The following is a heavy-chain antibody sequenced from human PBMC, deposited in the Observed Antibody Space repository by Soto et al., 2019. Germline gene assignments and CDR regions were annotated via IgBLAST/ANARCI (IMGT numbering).Heavy chain of an antibody. J-gene: IGHJ4*02. CDR2: IYYTGST. CDR3: ARYYYDPYYFDY. Sequence: QVQLQESGPGPVKPSQTLSLTCTVSGGSISSGGYYWSWIRQHPGKGLEWIGYIYYTGSTYYSPSLKSRVTISLDTSKNQFSLKLSSVTAADTAVYYCARYYYDPYYFDYWGQGTLVTVSS. CDR1: GGSISSGGYY. V-gene: IGHV4-31*03. D-gene: IGHD3-22*01.